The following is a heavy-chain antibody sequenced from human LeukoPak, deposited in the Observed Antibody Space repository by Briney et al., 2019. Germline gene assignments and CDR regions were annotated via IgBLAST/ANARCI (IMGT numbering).Heavy chain of an antibody. CDR1: GFPFTFA. D-gene: IGHD6-6*01. Sequence: GGSLRLSCAASGFPFTFAMSWVRQAPGKGLEWVSSISGSGGDTYYADSVKGRFTVSRDNSKNTLYLQMNSLRAEDTAVYYCAKQSTARSLGEGGRGTLVTVPS. CDR2: ISGSGGDT. V-gene: IGHV3-23*01. J-gene: IGHJ4*02. CDR3: AKQSTARSLGE.